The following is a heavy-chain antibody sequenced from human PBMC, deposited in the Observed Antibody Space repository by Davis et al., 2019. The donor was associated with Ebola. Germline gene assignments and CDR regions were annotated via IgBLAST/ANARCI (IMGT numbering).Heavy chain of an antibody. D-gene: IGHD1-1*01. J-gene: IGHJ4*02. V-gene: IGHV3-21*01. CDR1: GFKFAIYS. Sequence: PGGSLRLSCVASGFKFAIYSMHWVRQAPGKGLEWVSSISSTTTSYIHYADSVKGRFTISTDTAKNSLFLQMNSLRAEDTAVYYCARELELESFDYWGQGTLVTVSS. CDR3: ARELELESFDY. CDR2: ISSTTTSYI.